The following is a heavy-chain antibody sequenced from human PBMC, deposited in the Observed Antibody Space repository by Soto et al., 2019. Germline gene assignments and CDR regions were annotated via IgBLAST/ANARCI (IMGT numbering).Heavy chain of an antibody. V-gene: IGHV3-30*18. Sequence: QPGGSLRLSCSASGFTFSSYGMHWVRQAPGKGLERVAVISYDGSNKYYADSVKGRFTISRDNSKNTPYLQMNSLRAEDTAVYYCAKDYYDSSGYPNNYFDYWALGT. D-gene: IGHD3-22*01. CDR3: AKDYYDSSGYPNNYFDY. CDR1: GFTFSSYG. J-gene: IGHJ4*02. CDR2: ISYDGSNK.